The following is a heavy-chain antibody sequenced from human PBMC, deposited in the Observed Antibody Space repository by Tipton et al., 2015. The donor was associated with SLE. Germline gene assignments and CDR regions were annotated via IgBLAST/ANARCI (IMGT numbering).Heavy chain of an antibody. CDR2: IYYSGTT. CDR1: GDSIISSY. Sequence: TLSLTGTVSGDSIISSYWSWIRQPPGKGLEWIGYIYYSGTTNYNPSLKSRVTISVDTSKNQVSLKLSSVTAADTAVYYCASARDHWLVYDYWGQGTLVTVSS. CDR3: ASARDHWLVYDY. D-gene: IGHD6-19*01. V-gene: IGHV4-59*01. J-gene: IGHJ4*02.